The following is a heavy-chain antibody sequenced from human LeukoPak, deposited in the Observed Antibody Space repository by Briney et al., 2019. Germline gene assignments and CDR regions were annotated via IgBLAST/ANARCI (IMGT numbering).Heavy chain of an antibody. CDR3: ARRSNWGPSNWFDP. V-gene: IGHV4-59*02. CDR1: GDSVSGFH. CDR2: IYYGRTL. Sequence: PSETLSLTCTVSGDSVSGFHWNWIRQSQGKGLEWIGHIYYGRTLNYNPSLKSRVTISMDTSKNQFSLRLTSVTAADPAVYYCARRSNWGPSNWFDPWGQGTLVTVSS. D-gene: IGHD7-27*01. J-gene: IGHJ5*02.